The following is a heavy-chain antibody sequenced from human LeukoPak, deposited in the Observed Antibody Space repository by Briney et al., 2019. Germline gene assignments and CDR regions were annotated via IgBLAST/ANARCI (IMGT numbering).Heavy chain of an antibody. J-gene: IGHJ4*02. CDR3: ARGIVYGGNTRYFDY. V-gene: IGHV1-69*04. Sequence: GSSVKVSCKASGGTFSSYAISWVRQAPGQGLEWMGRIIPILGIANYAQKFQGRVTITADKSTSTAYMELSSLRSEDTAVYYCARGIVYGGNTRYFDYWGQGTLVTVSS. CDR1: GGTFSSYA. CDR2: IIPILGIA. D-gene: IGHD4-23*01.